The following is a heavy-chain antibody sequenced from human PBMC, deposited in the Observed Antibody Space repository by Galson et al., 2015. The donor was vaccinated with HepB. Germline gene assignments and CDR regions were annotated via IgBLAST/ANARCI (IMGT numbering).Heavy chain of an antibody. D-gene: IGHD6-13*01. J-gene: IGHJ4*02. CDR2: IGQDGREI. Sequence: SLRLSCAASGFTFSRFSSYSMSWVRQAPGKGLEWVANIGQDGREIYYVDSVKGRFTISRDNAKTSLYLQMNTLRAEDTAVYYCARPYSSSWYSALSLGYWGQGTLVAVSS. CDR3: ARPYSSSWYSALSLGY. CDR1: GFTFSRFSSYS. V-gene: IGHV3-7*03.